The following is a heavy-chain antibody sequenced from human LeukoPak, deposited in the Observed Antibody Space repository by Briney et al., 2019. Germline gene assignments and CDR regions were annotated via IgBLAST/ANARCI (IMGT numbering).Heavy chain of an antibody. CDR1: GYTFTGYY. CDR2: INPNSGGT. Sequence: ASVKVSCKASGYTFTGYYMHWVRQAPGQGPEWMGWINPNSGGTNYAQKFQGRVTMTRDTSISTAYMELSRLRSDDTAVYYCARVQYSGSYLYYFDYWGQGTLVTVSS. D-gene: IGHD1-26*01. V-gene: IGHV1-2*02. CDR3: ARVQYSGSYLYYFDY. J-gene: IGHJ4*02.